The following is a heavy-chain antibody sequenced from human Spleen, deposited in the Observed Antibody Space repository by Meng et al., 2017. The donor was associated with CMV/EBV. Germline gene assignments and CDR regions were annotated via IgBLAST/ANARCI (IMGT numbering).Heavy chain of an antibody. J-gene: IGHJ4*02. CDR2: ISAYNGNT. CDR1: GYTFTSYG. CDR3: ARVNDYGDPGYFDY. D-gene: IGHD4-17*01. Sequence: GESLKISCKASGYTFTSYGISWVRQAPGQGLEWMGWISAYNGNTNYAQKLQGRVTMTTDTSTSTAYMELRSLRSDDTAVYYCARVNDYGDPGYFDYWGQGTLVTVSS. V-gene: IGHV1-18*01.